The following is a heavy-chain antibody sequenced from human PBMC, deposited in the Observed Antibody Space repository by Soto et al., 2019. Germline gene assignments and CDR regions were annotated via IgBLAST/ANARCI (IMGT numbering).Heavy chain of an antibody. V-gene: IGHV3-23*01. J-gene: IGHJ4*02. CDR1: GFTFSGYA. Sequence: GGSLRLSCAASGFTFSGYAMSWVRQAPGKGLEWVPAISGSGGSTYYADSVKGRFTISRDNSKNTLYLQMKNLRADDTAVYYGAKDFFYYNISGYYGERLYFDIGAQGTWVTVSS. CDR3: AKDFFYYNISGYYGERLYFDI. D-gene: IGHD3-22*01. CDR2: ISGSGGST.